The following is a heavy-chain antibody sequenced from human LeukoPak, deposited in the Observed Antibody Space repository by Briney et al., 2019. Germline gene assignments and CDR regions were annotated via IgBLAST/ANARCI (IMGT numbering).Heavy chain of an antibody. CDR2: INHSGST. V-gene: IGHV4-34*01. Sequence: PSETLFLACAVYGGSFSGYYWSWIRQPPGKGLEWIGEINHSGSTNYNPSLKSRGTISVDTSKNQFSLKLSSVTAADTAVYYCARVAGGSITMVRGANWFDPWGQGTLVTVSS. CDR1: GGSFSGYY. D-gene: IGHD3-10*01. J-gene: IGHJ5*02. CDR3: ARVAGGSITMVRGANWFDP.